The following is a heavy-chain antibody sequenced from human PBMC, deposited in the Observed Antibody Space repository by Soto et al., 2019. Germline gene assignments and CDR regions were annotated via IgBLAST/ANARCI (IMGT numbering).Heavy chain of an antibody. V-gene: IGHV4-34*01. J-gene: IGHJ3*02. CDR1: GASFCGYY. Sequence: PSETLSLTCAVNGASFCGYYWSWIRQPPGKGLEWIGEINPSGSTNYNPSLKSRVTITVDTYKNQYSLKLSSMTAADTAVYYCARGVYSGYDSPPGRAFDIWGQGTMVT. CDR3: ARGVYSGYDSPPGRAFDI. D-gene: IGHD5-12*01. CDR2: INPSGST.